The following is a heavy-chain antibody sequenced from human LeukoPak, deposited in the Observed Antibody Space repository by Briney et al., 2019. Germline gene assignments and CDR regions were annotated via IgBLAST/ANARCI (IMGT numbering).Heavy chain of an antibody. CDR1: GFTFSSYA. V-gene: IGHV3-30-3*01. CDR3: AAPQMAAAGMGDYPSNY. Sequence: GGSLRLSCAASGFTFSSYAMHWVRQAPGKGLEWVAVISYDGSNKYYADSVKGRFTISRDNSKNTLYLQMNSLRGEDTAVYYGAAPQMAAAGMGDYPSNYWGQGTLVTVSS. J-gene: IGHJ4*02. CDR2: ISYDGSNK. D-gene: IGHD6-13*01.